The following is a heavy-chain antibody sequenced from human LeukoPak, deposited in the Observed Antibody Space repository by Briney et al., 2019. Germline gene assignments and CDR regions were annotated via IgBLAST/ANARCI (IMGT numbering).Heavy chain of an antibody. D-gene: IGHD5-12*01. Sequence: PGGSLRLSCAASGFTFRNYAMNWVRQAPGKGLEWVTTISGGGDTTYYADSVKGRFTISRDDSRSTLYLQMNSLRAEDTAKYYCAKCEAVVATICGGLYYWGQGTLVTVSS. CDR2: ISGGGDTT. J-gene: IGHJ4*02. CDR1: GFTFRNYA. CDR3: AKCEAVVATICGGLYY. V-gene: IGHV3-23*01.